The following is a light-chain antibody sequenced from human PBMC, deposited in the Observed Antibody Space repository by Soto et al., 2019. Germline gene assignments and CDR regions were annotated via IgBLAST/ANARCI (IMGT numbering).Light chain of an antibody. CDR2: GAS. V-gene: IGKV3-15*01. CDR1: QSVSSN. Sequence: EIVMTQSPATLSVSPGERATLSCRASQSVSSNLAWYQQKPGQAPRLLIYGASTRATGIPARFSGSGSGTECTLTISGLRSEDFVVYYCQEYNNWRGTFGQGTKVQIK. CDR3: QEYNNWRGT. J-gene: IGKJ1*01.